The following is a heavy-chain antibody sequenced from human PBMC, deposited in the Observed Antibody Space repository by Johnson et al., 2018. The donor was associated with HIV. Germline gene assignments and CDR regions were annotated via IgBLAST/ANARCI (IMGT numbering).Heavy chain of an antibody. CDR3: ARDGGFVGAFDI. Sequence: MQLVESGGGVVQPGRSLRLSCAVSGFTFSSFGMHWVHQAPGKGLEWVSYISSSGSTIYYADSVKGRFTISRDNTKNSLYLQMNSLRAGDTAVYYCARDGGFVGAFDIWGQGTMVIVSS. CDR2: ISSSGSTI. V-gene: IGHV3-48*04. D-gene: IGHD3-16*01. CDR1: GFTFSSFG. J-gene: IGHJ3*02.